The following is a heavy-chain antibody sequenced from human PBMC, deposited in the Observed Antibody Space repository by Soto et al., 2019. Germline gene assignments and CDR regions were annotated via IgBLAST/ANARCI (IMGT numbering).Heavy chain of an antibody. J-gene: IGHJ6*02. CDR2: ISYDRSNK. D-gene: IGHD3-3*01. V-gene: IGHV3-30*03. CDR3: ARDRYSYYDFLCGTLRYHHCAMDF. Sequence: GGSLRLSCAASGFTFSNYGMHWVRQAPGKGLEWVAVISYDRSNKYYAESVKGRFTISRDNSQNTLYLQMNSLRAEDTAVYYCARDRYSYYDFLCGTLRYHHCAMDFRCPAPTVTVSS. CDR1: GFTFSNYG.